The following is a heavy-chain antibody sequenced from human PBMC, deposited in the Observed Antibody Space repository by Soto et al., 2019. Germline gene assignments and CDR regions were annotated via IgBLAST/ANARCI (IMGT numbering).Heavy chain of an antibody. D-gene: IGHD3-3*01. V-gene: IGHV3-15*01. CDR1: GFTFSNAW. CDR3: TTDTPYYDCWSGPTYYYYYMDV. Sequence: GGSLRLSCAASGFTFSNAWMSWVRQAPGKGLEWVGRIKSKTDGGTTDYAAPVKGRFTISRDDSKNTLYLQMNSLKTEDTAVYYCTTDTPYYDCWSGPTYYYYYMDVWGKGTTVTVSS. CDR2: IKSKTDGGTT. J-gene: IGHJ6*03.